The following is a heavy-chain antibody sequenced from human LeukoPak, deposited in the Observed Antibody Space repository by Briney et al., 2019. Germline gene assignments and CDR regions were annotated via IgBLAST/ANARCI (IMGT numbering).Heavy chain of an antibody. CDR1: GGSFSSYG. V-gene: IGHV1-69*05. CDR2: IIPMFGTV. J-gene: IGHJ4*02. CDR3: AIAEGY. Sequence: ASVKVSCKASGGSFSSYGINWVRQAPGQGLEWMGGIIPMFGTVNKAQKFQGRVTITTDESTSTVYLELSSLRSEDTAVYYCAIAEGYWGQGTLVTVSS. D-gene: IGHD2-21*01.